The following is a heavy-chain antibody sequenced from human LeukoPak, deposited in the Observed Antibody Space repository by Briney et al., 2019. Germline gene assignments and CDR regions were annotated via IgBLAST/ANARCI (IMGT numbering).Heavy chain of an antibody. Sequence: PSETLSLTCTVSGGSISSYYWRWIRQPAGKGVEWIGRIYTSGSTNYNPSLNSRVTMSVDTSKNQFSLKLNSVTAADTAVYYCAKSNGYGLVDSGGQGTMVTVSA. D-gene: IGHD3-10*01. CDR3: AKSNGYGLVDS. CDR2: IYTSGST. J-gene: IGHJ3*01. V-gene: IGHV4-4*07. CDR1: GGSISSYY.